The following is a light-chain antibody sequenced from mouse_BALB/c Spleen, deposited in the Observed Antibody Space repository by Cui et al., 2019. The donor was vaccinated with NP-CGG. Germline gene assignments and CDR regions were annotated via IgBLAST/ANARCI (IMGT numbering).Light chain of an antibody. CDR1: TGTVTTSNY. CDR3: ALWYSNHWV. V-gene: IGLV1*01. J-gene: IGLJ1*01. Sequence: QAVVTQESAPTTSPGETVTLTCRSSTGTVTTSNYANWVQEKPDHLFTGLIGGTNNRPPGVPARFSGSPIGDKAALTITGAQTEDEAIYFCALWYSNHWVFGGGTKLTVL. CDR2: GTN.